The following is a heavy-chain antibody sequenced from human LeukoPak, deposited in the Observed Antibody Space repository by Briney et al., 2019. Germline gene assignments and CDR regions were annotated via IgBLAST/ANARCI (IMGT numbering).Heavy chain of an antibody. D-gene: IGHD1-26*01. CDR2: ISAYNGNT. Sequence: ASVKVSCRASGYTFTSYDINWVRQATGQGLEWMGWISAYNGNTNYAQKLQGRVTMTTDTSTSTAYMELRSLRSDDTAVYYCARDVAKSYWDLGFDYWGQGTLVTVSS. J-gene: IGHJ4*02. V-gene: IGHV1-18*01. CDR3: ARDVAKSYWDLGFDY. CDR1: GYTFTSYD.